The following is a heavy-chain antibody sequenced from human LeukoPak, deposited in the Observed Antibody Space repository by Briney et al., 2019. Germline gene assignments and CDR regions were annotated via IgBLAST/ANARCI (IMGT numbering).Heavy chain of an antibody. CDR3: ARGTYFSNSYNWLDS. CDR2: INTEGTTT. Sequence: GGSLRLSCAASGFPLSTYWMHWVRQAPGKGPVWVSRINTEGTTTQYADSVKGRFTISRDNAKNTLALLMNSLRDEDTAMYFCARGTYFSNSYNWLDSWGQGTLVTVSS. J-gene: IGHJ5*01. D-gene: IGHD4-11*01. CDR1: GFPLSTYW. V-gene: IGHV3-74*01.